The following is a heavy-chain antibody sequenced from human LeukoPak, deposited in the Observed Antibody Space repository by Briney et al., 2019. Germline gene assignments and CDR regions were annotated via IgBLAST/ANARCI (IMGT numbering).Heavy chain of an antibody. V-gene: IGHV3-7*01. D-gene: IGHD4-23*01. Sequence: GGSLRLSCAASAFTFSNYWMSWVRQAPGKGLEWVANIKEDGSEINYMDSVKGRFTISRDNAKNSLYLQMNSLTVDDTAVYYCARDRGYSSFDYWGQGTLVTVSS. CDR2: IKEDGSEI. CDR3: ARDRGYSSFDY. J-gene: IGHJ4*02. CDR1: AFTFSNYW.